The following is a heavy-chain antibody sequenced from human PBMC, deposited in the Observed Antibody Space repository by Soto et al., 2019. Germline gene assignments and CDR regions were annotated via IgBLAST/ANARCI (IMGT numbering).Heavy chain of an antibody. Sequence: QVQLVQSGAEVKKPGASVKVSCKASGYTFTSYGISWVRQAPGQGLEWMGWISAYNGNTNYAQKLQGRVTMTTDTSKSTAYMELRSLRSDDTAVYYCARDDVLLWFGELSGSPMRFDIWGQGTMVTVTS. D-gene: IGHD3-10*01. CDR2: ISAYNGNT. CDR1: GYTFTSYG. V-gene: IGHV1-18*01. CDR3: ARDDVLLWFGELSGSPMRFDI. J-gene: IGHJ3*02.